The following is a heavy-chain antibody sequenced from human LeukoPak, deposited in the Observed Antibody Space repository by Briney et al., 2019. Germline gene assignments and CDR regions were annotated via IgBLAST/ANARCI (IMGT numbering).Heavy chain of an antibody. Sequence: GGSLRLSCAASGFSFTNYAMSWVRQAPARGPEWVSSISGGGETFYADSVKGRFTLSRDDSRNTVYLQLNNLRVEDTAIYYCAKANWVSNADAVWWGQGTQVTVSS. CDR3: AKANWVSNADAVW. CDR1: GFSFTNYA. D-gene: IGHD1-1*01. V-gene: IGHV3-23*01. CDR2: ISGGGET. J-gene: IGHJ4*02.